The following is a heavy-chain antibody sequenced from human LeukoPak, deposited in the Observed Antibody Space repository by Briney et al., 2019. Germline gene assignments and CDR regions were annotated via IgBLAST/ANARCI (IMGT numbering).Heavy chain of an antibody. CDR3: VRHGGPYSNGYSGVFF. J-gene: IGHJ4*02. V-gene: IGHV4-38-2*01. Sequence: SETLSLTCGVSGYSISSGHYWGCIRQPPGKGLQWIGSISHGGSTSFTPSLESRVIISLDTSKTAFSMNLTSVTATDAAMYYCVRHGGPYSNGYSGVFFWGQGSLVTVSS. CDR1: GYSISSGHY. D-gene: IGHD3-22*01. CDR2: ISHGGST.